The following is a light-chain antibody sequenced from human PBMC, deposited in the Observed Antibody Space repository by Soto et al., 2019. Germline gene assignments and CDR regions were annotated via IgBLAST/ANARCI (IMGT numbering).Light chain of an antibody. J-gene: IGKJ5*01. CDR3: QQSYSTLSLS. Sequence: DIQMTQSPSSLSASVGERVTITCRASESISRHLNWYQQKPGQAPNLLIYAASTLQNGVPSRFSGSGSGTDFTLTISSLQPEDFATYYCQQSYSTLSLSFGQGTRLEIK. CDR2: AAS. V-gene: IGKV1-39*01. CDR1: ESISRH.